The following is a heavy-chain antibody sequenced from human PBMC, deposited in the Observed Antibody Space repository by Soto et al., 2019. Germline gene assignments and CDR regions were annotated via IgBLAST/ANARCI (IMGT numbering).Heavy chain of an antibody. CDR1: GFTFSDFY. CDR2: ISTSPSTI. V-gene: IGHV3-11*01. D-gene: IGHD3-3*02. Sequence: GGSLRLSCAASGFTFSDFYMSWIRQTPGTGLEWPSYISTSPSTIYYADSVKGRFTISRDNAKNSLYLQMNSLRADDTAVYYCVRHFWSGYSDYWGQGTLVTVSS. J-gene: IGHJ4*02. CDR3: VRHFWSGYSDY.